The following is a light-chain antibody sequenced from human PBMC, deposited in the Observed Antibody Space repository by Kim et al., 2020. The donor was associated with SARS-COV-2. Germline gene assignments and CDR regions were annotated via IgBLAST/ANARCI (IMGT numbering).Light chain of an antibody. CDR2: DVS. J-gene: IGLJ2*01. CDR1: SSDVGGYNY. CDR3: CSYAGSYTLI. Sequence: GQSVTISCIGSSSDVGGYNYVSWYQQHPGKAPKLIIYDVSQRPSGVPDRFSGSKSGNTASLTISGLQAEDEADYHCCSYAGSYTLIFGGGTQLTVL. V-gene: IGLV2-11*03.